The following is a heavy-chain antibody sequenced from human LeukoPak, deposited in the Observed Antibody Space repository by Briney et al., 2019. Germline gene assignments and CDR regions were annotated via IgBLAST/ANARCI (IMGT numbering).Heavy chain of an antibody. CDR2: ISAYNGDT. D-gene: IGHD3-3*02. CDR1: GYTFTSYG. CDR3: ARVEGPSIFGVVDY. J-gene: IGHJ4*02. Sequence: ASVTVSCKASGYTFTSYGISWVRQAPGQGLEWMGWISAYNGDTNYAQKFKGRVTMTTDTSTSTAYMEVRNLRSDDTAVYYCARVEGPSIFGVVDYWGQGTLVTVSS. V-gene: IGHV1-18*01.